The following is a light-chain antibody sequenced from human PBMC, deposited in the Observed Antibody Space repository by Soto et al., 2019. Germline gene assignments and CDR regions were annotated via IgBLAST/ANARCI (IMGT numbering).Light chain of an antibody. J-gene: IGLJ3*02. V-gene: IGLV8-61*01. Sequence: QAVVTQEPSFSVSPGGTVTLTCGLNSGSVSNSYYPSWYQQTPGQAPRTLIYSTNTRSSGVPDRFSGSILGNKAALTITGAQADDESDYYCVLYMGSGTWVFGGGTQLTVL. CDR3: VLYMGSGTWV. CDR2: STN. CDR1: SGSVSNSYY.